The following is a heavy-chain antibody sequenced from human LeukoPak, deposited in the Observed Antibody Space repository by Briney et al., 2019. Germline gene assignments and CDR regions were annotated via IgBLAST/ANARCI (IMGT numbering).Heavy chain of an antibody. Sequence: ASVKLSCKASGYSFTSYAMHWLRQAPGQRLEWMGWINAGNGDTKYSQEFQGRVTITRDTSASTAYMELSSLRSEDMAVYYCARASFRTKYDFWSGSPYSTFDYWGQGTLVTVSS. CDR2: INAGNGDT. CDR1: GYSFTSYA. D-gene: IGHD3-3*01. CDR3: ARASFRTKYDFWSGSPYSTFDY. J-gene: IGHJ4*02. V-gene: IGHV1-3*03.